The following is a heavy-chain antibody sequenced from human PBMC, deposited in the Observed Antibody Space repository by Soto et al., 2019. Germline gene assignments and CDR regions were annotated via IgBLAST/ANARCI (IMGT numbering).Heavy chain of an antibody. J-gene: IGHJ6*02. V-gene: IGHV3-72*01. CDR1: GFTFSDHY. CDR3: AASRFLEWLPPYYYYGMDV. D-gene: IGHD3-3*01. Sequence: XGSLRLSCAASGFTFSDHYMDWVRQAPGKGLDWVGRTRNKANSYTTEYAASVKGRFTISRDDSKNSLYLQMNSLKTEDTAVYYCAASRFLEWLPPYYYYGMDVWGQGTTVTVSS. CDR2: TRNKANSYTT.